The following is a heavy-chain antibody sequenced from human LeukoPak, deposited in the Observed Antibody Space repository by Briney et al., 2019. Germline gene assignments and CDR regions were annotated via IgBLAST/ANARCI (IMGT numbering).Heavy chain of an antibody. CDR1: GYAIISGGFS. CDR3: ARGAIAAAGTDAFDI. Sequence: SETLSLTCTVSGYAIISGGFSWNWIRQPPGKGLEWIGCIYDRGPAHYNPSLKSRFTISVDRPKNQFFLNVTSLTAADTAVYYCARGAIAAAGTDAFDIWGQGTMVTVSS. CDR2: IYDRGPA. J-gene: IGHJ3*02. V-gene: IGHV4-30-2*01. D-gene: IGHD6-13*01.